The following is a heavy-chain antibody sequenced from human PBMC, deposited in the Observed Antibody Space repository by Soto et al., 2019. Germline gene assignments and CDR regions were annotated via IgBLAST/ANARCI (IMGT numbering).Heavy chain of an antibody. J-gene: IGHJ3*02. Sequence: GGSLRLSCAASGFTFDDYAMHWVRQAPGKGLEWVSGISWNSGSIGYADSVKGRFTISRDNAKNSLYLQMNSLRAEDTALYYCARVASGAFDIWGQGTMVT. V-gene: IGHV3-9*01. CDR2: ISWNSGSI. CDR1: GFTFDDYA. CDR3: ARVASGAFDI. D-gene: IGHD6-25*01.